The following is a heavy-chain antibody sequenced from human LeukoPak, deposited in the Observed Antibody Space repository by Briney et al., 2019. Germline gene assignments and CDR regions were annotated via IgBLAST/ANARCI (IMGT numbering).Heavy chain of an antibody. V-gene: IGHV3-53*01. Sequence: PGGSLRLSCAASGFTVSSNYMSWVRQAPGKGLEWVSVIYSGGSTYYADSVKGRFTTPRDISKNTLYLQMNSLGAEDTAVYYCASVNGDGAEYFQHWGQGTLVTVSS. D-gene: IGHD2-21*01. CDR2: IYSGGST. CDR1: GFTVSSNY. J-gene: IGHJ1*01. CDR3: ASVNGDGAEYFQH.